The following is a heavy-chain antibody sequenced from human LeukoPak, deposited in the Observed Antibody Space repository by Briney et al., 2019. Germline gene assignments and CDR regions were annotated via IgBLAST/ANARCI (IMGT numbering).Heavy chain of an antibody. CDR1: GYTFTSYY. D-gene: IGHD3-3*01. V-gene: IGHV1-46*01. CDR3: ARDGLLPSPYYDFWSGYLGAFDI. CDR2: INPSGGST. Sequence: ASVKVSCKASGYTFTSYYMHWVRQAPGQGLEWMGIINPSGGSTSYAQKFQGRVTMTRDTSTSTVYMELSSLRTEDTAVYYCARDGLLPSPYYDFWSGYLGAFDIWGQGTMVTVSS. J-gene: IGHJ3*02.